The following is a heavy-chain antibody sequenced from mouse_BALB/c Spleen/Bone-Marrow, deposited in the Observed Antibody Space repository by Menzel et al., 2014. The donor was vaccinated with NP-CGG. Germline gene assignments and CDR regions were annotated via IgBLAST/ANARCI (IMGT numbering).Heavy chain of an antibody. CDR3: ARSQGNYFDY. CDR1: GYTFTSYY. V-gene: IGHV1S56*01. CDR2: IYPGDGST. J-gene: IGHJ2*01. Sequence: QVQLKQSGPELVKPGASVKMSCKASGYTFTSYYIHWVKQRPGQGLEWIGWIYPGDGSTKYNEKFKGKTTLTADKSSSTAYMLLSSLTSEDSAIYFCARSQGNYFDYWGQGTTLTASS.